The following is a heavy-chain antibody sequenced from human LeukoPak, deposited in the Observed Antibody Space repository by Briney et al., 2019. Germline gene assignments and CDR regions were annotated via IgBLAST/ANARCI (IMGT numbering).Heavy chain of an antibody. CDR3: ARHDYGDYNSFDY. Sequence: SETLSLTCAVSGDSISTSNSYWGWIRRPPGKGLEWVGSIYYSGSTYYNPSLKSRVTISVDTSKNQFSLKLTSVTAADTAVYYCARHDYGDYNSFDYWGQGTLVTVSS. J-gene: IGHJ4*02. CDR2: IYYSGST. D-gene: IGHD4-17*01. V-gene: IGHV4-39*01. CDR1: GDSISTSNSY.